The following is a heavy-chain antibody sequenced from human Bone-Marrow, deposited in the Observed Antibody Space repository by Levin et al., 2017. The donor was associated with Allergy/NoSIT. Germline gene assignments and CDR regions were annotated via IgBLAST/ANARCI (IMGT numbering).Heavy chain of an antibody. D-gene: IGHD6-19*01. CDR3: AKDERWGAVAVHY. CDR1: GFTFSSYG. V-gene: IGHV3-30*18. CDR2: ISYDGSNK. Sequence: SGGSLRLSCAASGFTFSSYGMHWVRQAPGKGLEWVAVISYDGSNKYYADSVKGRFTISRDNSRNTLYLQMNSLRAEDTAVYYCAKDERWGAVAVHYWGQGTLVTVSS. J-gene: IGHJ4*02.